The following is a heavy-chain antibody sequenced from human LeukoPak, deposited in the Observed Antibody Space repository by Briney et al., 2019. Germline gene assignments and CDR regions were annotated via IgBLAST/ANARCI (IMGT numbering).Heavy chain of an antibody. CDR2: ISGSGGNT. CDR1: GFTFSSCA. V-gene: IGHV3-23*01. CDR3: AKRIAAAGIGYYFDY. J-gene: IGHJ4*02. Sequence: GGSLRLSCAASGFTFSSCAMSWVRQAPGKGLEWVSAISGSGGNTYSADSVKGRFTISRDNSKNTLYLQMNSLRAEDTAVYYCAKRIAAAGIGYYFDYWGQGTLVTVSS. D-gene: IGHD6-13*01.